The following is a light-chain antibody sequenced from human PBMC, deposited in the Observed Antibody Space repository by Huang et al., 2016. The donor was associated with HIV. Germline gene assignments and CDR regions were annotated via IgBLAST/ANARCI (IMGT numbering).Light chain of an antibody. CDR2: WAS. CDR1: QTILHDSASRNY. V-gene: IGKV4-1*01. CDR3: QQYYSRPFT. J-gene: IGKJ3*01. Sequence: DIVMTQSPDSLAVSLGERATINCKSSQTILHDSASRNYLAWYQQKPGQPLKLLIHWASIRKSGVPDRFIGSGSGTDFTLTISSLQAEDVAVYYCQQYYSRPFTFGPGTNVDI.